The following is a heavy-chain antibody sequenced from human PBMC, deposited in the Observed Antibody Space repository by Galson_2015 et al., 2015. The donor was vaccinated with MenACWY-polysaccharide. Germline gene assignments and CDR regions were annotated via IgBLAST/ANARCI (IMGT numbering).Heavy chain of an antibody. CDR3: ARAGRTDFVVVGYGWGIDY. J-gene: IGHJ4*02. V-gene: IGHV3-7*03. D-gene: IGHD2-2*01. Sequence: SLRLSCAASGLTFSTYWMNWVRQAPGKGLEWVANIKEDGSEKYYVDSVKGRFTISRDNAKNSLYLQMNSLRADDTAIYYCARAGRTDFVVVGYGWGIDYWGRGALVTVSS. CDR1: GLTFSTYW. CDR2: IKEDGSEK.